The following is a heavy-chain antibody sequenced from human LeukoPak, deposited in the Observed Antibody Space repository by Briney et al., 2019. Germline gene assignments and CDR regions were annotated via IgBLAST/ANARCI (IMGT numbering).Heavy chain of an antibody. J-gene: IGHJ3*02. CDR1: GGSISSYY. CDR3: ARVWYNAFDI. CDR2: IYYSGST. D-gene: IGHD6-13*01. V-gene: IGHV4-59*01. Sequence: PSETLSLTCTVSGGSISSYYWSWIRQPPGKGLEWIGYIYYSGSTNYNPSLKSRVTISVDTSKNQFPLKLSSVTAADTAVYYCARVWYNAFDIWGQGTMVTVSS.